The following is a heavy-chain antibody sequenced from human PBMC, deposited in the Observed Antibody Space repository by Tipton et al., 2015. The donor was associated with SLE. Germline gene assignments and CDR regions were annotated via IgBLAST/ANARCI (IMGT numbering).Heavy chain of an antibody. D-gene: IGHD4-17*01. J-gene: IGHJ4*02. Sequence: SLRLSCAISGGSISSPNWWTWVRQPPGKGLEWIGEIFQTGSTIYNPSLKSRVAISVDMSKNQFSLKLNSVTAADTAVYYCAKTAGGDYAVDYWGQGILVTASS. V-gene: IGHV4-4*02. CDR1: GGSISSPNW. CDR2: IFQTGST. CDR3: AKTAGGDYAVDY.